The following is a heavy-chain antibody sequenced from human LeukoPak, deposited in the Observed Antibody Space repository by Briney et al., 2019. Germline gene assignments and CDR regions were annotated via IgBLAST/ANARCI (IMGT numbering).Heavy chain of an antibody. D-gene: IGHD3-16*01. V-gene: IGHV3-30-3*01. CDR2: ISYDGSNK. Sequence: PGGSLRLSCAASGFTFSSYAMHWVRQAPGKGLEWVAVISYDGSNKYYADSVKGRFIISRDNSENTLYLQMNSLRAEDTAVYYCARETGGGNFDYWGQGTLVTVSS. CDR1: GFTFSSYA. J-gene: IGHJ4*02. CDR3: ARETGGGNFDY.